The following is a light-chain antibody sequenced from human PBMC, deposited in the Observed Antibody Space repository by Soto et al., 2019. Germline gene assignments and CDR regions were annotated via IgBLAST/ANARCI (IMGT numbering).Light chain of an antibody. Sequence: EVVLTHSPDTLSLSPGERATLSCRASQTISSNYVAWYQQKPGQAPRLLIYSASSRATGIPDRFSGSGSGTHFTLTISRLEPEDFAVYYCQQYGIVFGPGTKVEIK. CDR3: QQYGIV. J-gene: IGKJ3*01. CDR1: QTISSNY. CDR2: SAS. V-gene: IGKV3-20*01.